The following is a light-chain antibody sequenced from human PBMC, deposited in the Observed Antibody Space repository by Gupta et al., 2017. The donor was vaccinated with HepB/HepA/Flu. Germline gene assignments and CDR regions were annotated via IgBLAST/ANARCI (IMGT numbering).Light chain of an antibody. J-gene: IGLJ3*02. CDR3: MIWHSSAGV. CDR1: SGINVGTYR. V-gene: IGLV5-45*02. CDR2: YKADSDK. Sequence: QAVLTQPSSLSAPPGASASLTCTLRSGINVGTYRIYWYQQKPGSPPQYLLRYKADSDKQQGSGVPSRFAGSKDASANEVILLISGLQSKDEADDYCMIWHSSAGVFGGGTKLTVL.